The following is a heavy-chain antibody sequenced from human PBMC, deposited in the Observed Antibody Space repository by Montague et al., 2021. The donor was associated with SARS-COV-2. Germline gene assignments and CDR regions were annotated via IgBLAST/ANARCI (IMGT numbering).Heavy chain of an antibody. CDR1: GDSVRTGRHY. Sequence: SETLSLTCTVSGDSVRTGRHYWNWIRQPPGKGLEWIGYIFHSSSSNYXPSLKSRVGMSIDTSNSQFSLTLTSVTAADTAVYYCARSSVAVSTIHLLDSWGQGALVIVSS. J-gene: IGHJ1*01. CDR3: ARSSVAVSTIHLLDS. V-gene: IGHV4-61*01. D-gene: IGHD3-3*01. CDR2: IFHSSSS.